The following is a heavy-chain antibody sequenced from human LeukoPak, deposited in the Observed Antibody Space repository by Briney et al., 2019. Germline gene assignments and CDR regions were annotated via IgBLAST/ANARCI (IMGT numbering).Heavy chain of an antibody. CDR1: GFTFSSYG. Sequence: PGGSLRLSCAASGFTFSSYGMHWVRQAPGKGLEWVAFIRYDGSNKYYADSVKGRFTISRDNSKNTLYLQMNSLRAEDTAVYYCAKSRHMVRGVTPFDCWGQGTLVTVSS. D-gene: IGHD3-10*01. V-gene: IGHV3-30*02. J-gene: IGHJ4*02. CDR3: AKSRHMVRGVTPFDC. CDR2: IRYDGSNK.